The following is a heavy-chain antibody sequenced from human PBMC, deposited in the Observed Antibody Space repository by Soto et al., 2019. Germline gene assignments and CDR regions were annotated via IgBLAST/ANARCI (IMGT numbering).Heavy chain of an antibody. Sequence: PSETLSLTCTVSGGSISSSSYYWGWIRQPPGKGLEWIGSIFYSGSTYYNPSLKSRVTISVDTSKNQFSLKLTSVTAADTAIYYCARRVLANSVILQGNWLHPWGQGTLVSGSS. CDR3: ARRVLANSVILQGNWLHP. CDR1: GGSISSSSYY. CDR2: IFYSGST. V-gene: IGHV4-39*01. J-gene: IGHJ5*02. D-gene: IGHD3-16*02.